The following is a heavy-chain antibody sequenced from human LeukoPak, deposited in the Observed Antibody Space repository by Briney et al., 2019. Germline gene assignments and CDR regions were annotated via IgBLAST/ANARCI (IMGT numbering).Heavy chain of an antibody. CDR3: ERCPYSNYGTFDF. J-gene: IGHJ4*02. V-gene: IGHV4-31*03. D-gene: IGHD4-11*01. CDR2: IDRSGAP. CDR1: GGSIRSGGY. Sequence: SETLSLTCSVSGGSIRSGGYWSWIRQHPGKGLEWIRYIDRSGAPYYHPPLKSRVGISVDTSKNQFSLRRSSVTAADTAVYYCERCPYSNYGTFDFWGQGILVTVSS.